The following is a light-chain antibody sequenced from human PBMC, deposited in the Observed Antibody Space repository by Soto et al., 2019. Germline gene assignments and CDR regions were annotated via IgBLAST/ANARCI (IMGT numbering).Light chain of an antibody. CDR3: CSYAGSSFYV. CDR1: SSDVGSYNL. V-gene: IGLV2-23*01. CDR2: EGS. Sequence: SVLTEPASVCGSTGKSITISCTGTSSDVGSYNLVSWYQQHPGKAPKLMIYEGSKRPSGVSNRFSGSKSGNTASLTISGLQAEDEADYYCCSYAGSSFYVFGTGTKVTVL. J-gene: IGLJ1*01.